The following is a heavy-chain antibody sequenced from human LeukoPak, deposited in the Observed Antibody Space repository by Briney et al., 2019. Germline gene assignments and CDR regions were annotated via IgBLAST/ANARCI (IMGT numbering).Heavy chain of an antibody. CDR2: ISGSGDST. CDR3: AKVDCSSSSCYK. V-gene: IGHV3-23*01. J-gene: IGHJ4*02. CDR1: GFTFSSYA. Sequence: GGSPRLSCAASGFTFSSYAMSWVRRAPGKWLEWVSAISGSGDSTYYADSVKGRFSISRDDSKNTVHLQMNSLRAEDTTVYYCAKVDCSSSSCYKWGQGTLVTVSS. D-gene: IGHD2-2*02.